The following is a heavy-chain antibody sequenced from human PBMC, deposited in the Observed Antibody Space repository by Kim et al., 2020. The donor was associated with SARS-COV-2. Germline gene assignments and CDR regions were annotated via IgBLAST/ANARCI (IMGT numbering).Heavy chain of an antibody. CDR2: IYYSGST. V-gene: IGHV4-59*13. CDR3: ATSIGAASKGIRGRAYDI. D-gene: IGHD6-13*01. J-gene: IGHJ3*02. Sequence: SETLSLTCTVSGGSISSYYWSWIRQPPGKGLEWIGYIYYSGSTNYNPSLKSRVTISVDTSKNQFSLKLSSVTAADTAVYYCATSIGAASKGIRGRAYDIWDPGTIITVSS. CDR1: GGSISSYY.